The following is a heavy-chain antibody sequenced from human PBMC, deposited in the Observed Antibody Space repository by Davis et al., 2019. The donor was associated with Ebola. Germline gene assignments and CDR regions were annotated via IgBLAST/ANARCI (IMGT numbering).Heavy chain of an antibody. CDR3: SPPDCSSTSCSDY. Sequence: GESLKISCTASGFTFSGSAMHWVRQASGKGLEWVGRIRSKANSYATAYAASVKGRFTISRDDSKNTAYLQMNSLKTEDTAVYYCSPPDCSSTSCSDYWGQGTLVTVSS. V-gene: IGHV3-73*01. CDR1: GFTFSGSA. J-gene: IGHJ4*02. CDR2: IRSKANSYAT. D-gene: IGHD2-2*01.